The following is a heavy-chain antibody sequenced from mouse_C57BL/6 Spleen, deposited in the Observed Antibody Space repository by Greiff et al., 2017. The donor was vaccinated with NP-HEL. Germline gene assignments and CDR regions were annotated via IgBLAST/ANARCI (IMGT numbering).Heavy chain of an antibody. V-gene: IGHV1-55*01. Sequence: QVQLKQPGAELVKPGASVKMSCKASGYTFTSSWITWVKQRPGQGLEWIGDIYPGSGSNTYNEKFKSKATLTVDTSSSTAYMQLSSRTSYDSAVDYGARTGDGSSYRDWYFDVWGTGTTVTVSS. D-gene: IGHD1-1*01. CDR1: GYTFTSSW. J-gene: IGHJ1*03. CDR3: ARTGDGSSYRDWYFDV. CDR2: IYPGSGSN.